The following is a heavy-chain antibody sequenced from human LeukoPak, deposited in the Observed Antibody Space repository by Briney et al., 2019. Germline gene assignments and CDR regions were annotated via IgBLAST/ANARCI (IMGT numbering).Heavy chain of an antibody. Sequence: GGSLRLSCAASGFTFSSYGMSWVRQAPGKGLKWVSAISGSGGSTYYADSVKGRFTISRDNSKNTLYLQMNSLRAEDTAVYYCAKAPQSYDSSGYYPVVDAFDIWGQGTMVTVPS. CDR1: GFTFSSYG. CDR2: ISGSGGST. J-gene: IGHJ3*02. V-gene: IGHV3-23*01. D-gene: IGHD3-22*01. CDR3: AKAPQSYDSSGYYPVVDAFDI.